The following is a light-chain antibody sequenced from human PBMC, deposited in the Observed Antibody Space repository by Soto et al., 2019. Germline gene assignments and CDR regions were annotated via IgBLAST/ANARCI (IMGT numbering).Light chain of an antibody. CDR3: QQYYSYPLT. V-gene: IGKV1-8*01. CDR2: AAS. J-gene: IGKJ4*01. Sequence: AIRMTQSPSSPSASTGDRVTITCRASQGISSYLAWYQQKPGKAPELLIYAASTLQSGVPSRFSGSGSGTDFTLTISCLQSEDFATYYCQQYYSYPLTFGGGTKVEIK. CDR1: QGISSY.